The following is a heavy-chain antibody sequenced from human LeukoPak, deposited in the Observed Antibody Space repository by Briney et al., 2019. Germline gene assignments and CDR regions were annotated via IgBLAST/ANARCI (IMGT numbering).Heavy chain of an antibody. V-gene: IGHV4-31*03. Sequence: SETLSLTCTVSGDSITSGSYYWAWIRQHPGTGLEWIVYIYYTGGTHYNPSLKSRLTISVDTSENHFSLKLSSVTAADTAIYFCARAPGAFDIWGQGTMVAVSS. CDR2: IYYTGGT. CDR3: ARAPGAFDI. CDR1: GDSITSGSYY. J-gene: IGHJ3*02.